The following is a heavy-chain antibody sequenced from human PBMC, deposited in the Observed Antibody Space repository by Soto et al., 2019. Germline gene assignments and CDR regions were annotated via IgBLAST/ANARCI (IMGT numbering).Heavy chain of an antibody. CDR3: ARDLEAAAALQYYFDY. CDR1: GFTFSSYG. V-gene: IGHV3-33*01. Sequence: GGSLRLSCAASGFTFSSYGMHWVRQAPGKGLEWVAVIWYDGSNKYYADSVKGRFTISRDNSKNTLYLQMNSLRAEDTAVYYCARDLEAAAALQYYFDYWGQGTLVTVSS. CDR2: IWYDGSNK. J-gene: IGHJ4*02. D-gene: IGHD6-13*01.